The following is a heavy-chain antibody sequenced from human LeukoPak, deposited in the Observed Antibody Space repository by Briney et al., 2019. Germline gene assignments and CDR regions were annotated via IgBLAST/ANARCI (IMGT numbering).Heavy chain of an antibody. CDR1: GYTFTSYD. CDR2: MNPNSGNT. D-gene: IGHD6-13*01. J-gene: IGHJ5*02. Sequence: ASVKVSCKASGYTFTSYDINWVRQATGQGLEWMGWMNPNSGNTGYAQKFQGRVTMTRNTSISTAYMELSSLRSEDTAVYYCARGRRQQLVKYNWFDPWGQGTLVTVSS. CDR3: ARGRRQQLVKYNWFDP. V-gene: IGHV1-8*01.